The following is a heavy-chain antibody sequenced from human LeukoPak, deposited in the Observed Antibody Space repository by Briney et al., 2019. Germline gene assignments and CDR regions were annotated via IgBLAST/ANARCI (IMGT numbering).Heavy chain of an antibody. CDR2: IWDDGSEK. D-gene: IGHD6-19*01. CDR3: AKVRSSGFRDAYDV. Sequence: PGGSLRLSCAAFGFTFSSYDMHWVRQAPGKGLEWVAIIWDDGSEKYYADAVKGRFTISRDNSKRTLFLQMNSLSVEDTAVYFCAKVRSSGFRDAYDVWGQGTTVTVSS. CDR1: GFTFSSYD. V-gene: IGHV3-33*03. J-gene: IGHJ3*01.